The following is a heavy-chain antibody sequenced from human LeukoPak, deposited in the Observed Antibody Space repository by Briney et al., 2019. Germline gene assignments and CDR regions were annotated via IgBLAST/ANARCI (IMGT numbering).Heavy chain of an antibody. Sequence: SETLSLTCTVSGGSISSSSYYWGWIRQPPGKGLEWIGSIYYSGRTYYNPSLKSRVTISVDTSKNQFSLKLSSVTAADTAVYYCARLGPYCGGDCYPREWGQGTLVTVSS. CDR2: IYYSGRT. J-gene: IGHJ4*02. CDR1: GGSISSSSYY. V-gene: IGHV4-39*01. CDR3: ARLGPYCGGDCYPRE. D-gene: IGHD2-21*02.